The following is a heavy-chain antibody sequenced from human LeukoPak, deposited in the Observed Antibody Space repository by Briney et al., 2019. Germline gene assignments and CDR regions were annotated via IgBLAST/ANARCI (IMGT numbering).Heavy chain of an antibody. CDR3: ARTYDFGRGPPGDAFDN. Sequence: GGSLRLSCAASGFTFTIFGLNWVRQAPGKGPEWVSYIDARSGITYYADSVQGRFTTSRDNAKESVFLQMNSLRVDDTAVYYCARTYDFGRGPPGDAFDNWGPGTWVTVSS. V-gene: IGHV3-48*01. CDR2: IDARSGIT. CDR1: GFTFTIFG. D-gene: IGHD3-3*01. J-gene: IGHJ3*02.